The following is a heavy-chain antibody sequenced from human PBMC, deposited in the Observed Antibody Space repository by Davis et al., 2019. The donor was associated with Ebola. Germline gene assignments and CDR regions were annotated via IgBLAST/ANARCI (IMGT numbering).Heavy chain of an antibody. V-gene: IGHV4-59*08. Sequence: PSETLSLTCAVYGGSFSGYYWSWIRQPPGKGLEWIGYIYYSGSTNYNPSLKSRVTISVDTSKNQFSLKLSSVTAADTAVYYCARLGPYYDFWSGYSQNYYYYYMDVWGKGTTVTVSS. J-gene: IGHJ6*03. CDR1: GGSFSGYY. CDR2: IYYSGST. CDR3: ARLGPYYDFWSGYSQNYYYYYMDV. D-gene: IGHD3-3*01.